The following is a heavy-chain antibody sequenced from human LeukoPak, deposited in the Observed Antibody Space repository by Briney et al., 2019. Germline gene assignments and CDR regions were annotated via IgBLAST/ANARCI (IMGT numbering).Heavy chain of an antibody. D-gene: IGHD2-2*01. J-gene: IGHJ4*02. CDR1: GGSISSGGYS. Sequence: PSQTLSLTCAVSGGSISSGGYSWSWIRQPPVKGLEWIGYIYHSGSTYYNPSLKSRVIISVDRSKNQFSLKLSSVTAADTAVYYCARGYCSSTSCYGFDYWGQGTLVTVSS. CDR3: ARGYCSSTSCYGFDY. V-gene: IGHV4-30-2*01. CDR2: IYHSGST.